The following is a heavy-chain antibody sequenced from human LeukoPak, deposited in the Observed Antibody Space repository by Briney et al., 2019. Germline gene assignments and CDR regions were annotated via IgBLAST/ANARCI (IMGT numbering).Heavy chain of an antibody. V-gene: IGHV1-2*06. Sequence: GASVKVSCKASGYTFTGYYMHWVRQAPGQGLEWMGRINPNSGGTNYAQKFQGRVTMTRDTSISTAYMELSRLRSDDTAVYYCARDKGYNWNYPYFDYWGQGTLVTVSS. CDR3: ARDKGYNWNYPYFDY. D-gene: IGHD1-7*01. CDR2: INPNSGGT. J-gene: IGHJ4*02. CDR1: GYTFTGYY.